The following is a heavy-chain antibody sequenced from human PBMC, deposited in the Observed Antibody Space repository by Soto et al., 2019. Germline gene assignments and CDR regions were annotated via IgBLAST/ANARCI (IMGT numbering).Heavy chain of an antibody. CDR3: AGLRGYAGGPIDY. Sequence: KPSETLSLTCTVSGGSIISGYWSWIRQPPGKGLEWIGYISYSGNTNYNPSLKSRVTMSVDTPKNQFSLRLSSVTTADTAVYYCAGLRGYAGGPIDYWGQGTLVTVSS. CDR2: ISYSGNT. CDR1: GGSIISGY. J-gene: IGHJ4*02. D-gene: IGHD2-8*02. V-gene: IGHV4-59*01.